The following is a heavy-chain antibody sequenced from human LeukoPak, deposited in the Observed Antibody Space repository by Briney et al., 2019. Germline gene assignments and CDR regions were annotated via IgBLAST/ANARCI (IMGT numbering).Heavy chain of an antibody. J-gene: IGHJ4*02. CDR3: ARVTSRIAVAPGL. CDR2: INPNSGGT. V-gene: IGHV1-2*02. Sequence: ASVKVSCKASGFTFTGYYMHWVRQAPGQGLEWMGWINPNSGGTNYAEKFQGRVTITRDTSISTAYMLLSRLRSDDAAVYYYARVTSRIAVAPGLWGQGTLVTVSS. D-gene: IGHD6-19*01. CDR1: GFTFTGYY.